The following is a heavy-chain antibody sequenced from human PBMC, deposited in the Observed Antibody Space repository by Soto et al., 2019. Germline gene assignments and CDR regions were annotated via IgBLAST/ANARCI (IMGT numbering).Heavy chain of an antibody. D-gene: IGHD3-3*01. CDR3: ARDKKITIFGVVVLAESDYYYYMDV. J-gene: IGHJ6*03. CDR2: ISSSSSTI. Sequence: GGSLRLSCAASGFTFSSYSMNWVRQAPGKGLEWVSYISSSSSTIYYADSVKGRFTISRDKAKNSLYLQMNSLRAEDTAVYYCARDKKITIFGVVVLAESDYYYYMDVWGKGTTVTVSS. V-gene: IGHV3-48*01. CDR1: GFTFSSYS.